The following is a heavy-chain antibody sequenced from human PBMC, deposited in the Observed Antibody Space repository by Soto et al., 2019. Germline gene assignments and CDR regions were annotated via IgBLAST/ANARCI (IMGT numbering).Heavy chain of an antibody. D-gene: IGHD3-22*01. V-gene: IGHV3-23*01. CDR2: VSVSGGTT. J-gene: IGHJ4*02. Sequence: HGGSLGLGCAACGFMVNIYAMSVVRQAPGKGLEWVSTVSVSGGTTYYADSLKGRFTISRDNSKKTVYLQMNRLRADDTAIYYCAKGLYYYDSSGYRLFDYWGQGTLVTVSS. CDR1: GFMVNIYA. CDR3: AKGLYYYDSSGYRLFDY.